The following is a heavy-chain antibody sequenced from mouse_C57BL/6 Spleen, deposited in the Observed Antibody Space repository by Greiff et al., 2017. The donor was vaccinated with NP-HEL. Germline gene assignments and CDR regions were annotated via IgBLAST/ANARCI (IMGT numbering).Heavy chain of an antibody. CDR3: ARNSGNLLWYSDV. CDR2: IWSGGST. J-gene: IGHJ1*03. Sequence: QVQLQQSGPGLVQPSQSLSITCTVSGFSLTSYGVHWVRQSPGKGLEWLGVIWSGGSTDYNAAFISRLSISKDNSKSQVFFKMNSLQADDTAIYYCARNSGNLLWYSDVWGTGTTVTVSS. D-gene: IGHD2-1*01. CDR1: GFSLTSYG. V-gene: IGHV2-2*01.